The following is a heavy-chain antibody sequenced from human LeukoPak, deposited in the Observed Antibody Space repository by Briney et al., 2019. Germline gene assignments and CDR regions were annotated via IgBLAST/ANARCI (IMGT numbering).Heavy chain of an antibody. Sequence: PGGSLRLSCAASGFTFSNYWMSWVRQAPGKGLEWVSAISGSGGSTYYADSVKGRFTISRDNSKNTLYLQMNSLRAEDTAVYYCAKRVIAAAGSDYWGQGTLVTVSS. V-gene: IGHV3-23*01. CDR1: GFTFSNYW. CDR3: AKRVIAAAGSDY. J-gene: IGHJ4*02. CDR2: ISGSGGST. D-gene: IGHD6-13*01.